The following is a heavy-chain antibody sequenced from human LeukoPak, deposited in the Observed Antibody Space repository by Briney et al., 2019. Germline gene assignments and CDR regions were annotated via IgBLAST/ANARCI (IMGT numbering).Heavy chain of an antibody. CDR2: IKEDGSEK. J-gene: IGHJ4*02. CDR1: VLTFSSYW. Sequence: GGSLRLSCAASVLTFSSYWMSWVRQAPGKGLEWVANIKEDGSEKYYVDSVKGRFTISRDNAKNSLYLQMNSLRAEDTAVYYCARAPWELLNDYWGQGTLVTVSS. V-gene: IGHV3-7*01. CDR3: ARAPWELLNDY. D-gene: IGHD1-26*01.